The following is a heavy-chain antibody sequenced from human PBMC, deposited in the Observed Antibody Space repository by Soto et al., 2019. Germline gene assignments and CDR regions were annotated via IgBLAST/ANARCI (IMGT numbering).Heavy chain of an antibody. D-gene: IGHD1-26*01. J-gene: IGHJ4*02. V-gene: IGHV3-23*01. Sequence: GSLRLSCVASGFTFRSYAMNWVRQGPGKGLEWVSGISGSGGSTDYADSVKGRFTISRDNSKNTLYLQMNSLRVEDTALYYCAKGQYSGVAGGLDYWGQGTLVTVSS. CDR3: AKGQYSGVAGGLDY. CDR2: ISGSGGST. CDR1: GFTFRSYA.